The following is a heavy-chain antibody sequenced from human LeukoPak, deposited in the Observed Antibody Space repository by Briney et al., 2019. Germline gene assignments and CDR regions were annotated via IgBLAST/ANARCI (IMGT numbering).Heavy chain of an antibody. D-gene: IGHD4-17*01. CDR1: DGSPTGTRYY. V-gene: IGHV4-39*06. J-gene: IGHJ6*03. Sequence: SETLSLTCTVSDGSPTGTRYYCGSFRQTPGKGPEWIGNINYRGAVYYNPSLRSRATISLDTSKNQFPLRLPSVTAADTAVYFCARVTKYDNSRNNYYMDVWGKGTTVTVSS. CDR3: ARVTKYDNSRNNYYMDV. CDR2: INYRGAV.